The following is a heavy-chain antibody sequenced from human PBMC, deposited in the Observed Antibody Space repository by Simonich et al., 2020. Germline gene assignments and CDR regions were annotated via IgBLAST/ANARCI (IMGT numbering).Heavy chain of an antibody. Sequence: QLQLQESGPGLVKPSETLSLTCTVSGGSISSRSYYWGWIRQPPGKGLEWIGSIYYSGSTNYNPSLKTRVTISVDTSKNQFSLKLSSVTAADTAVYYCARWAYSSSYFDYWGQGTLVTVSS. CDR1: GGSISSRSYY. CDR2: IYYSGST. CDR3: ARWAYSSSYFDY. D-gene: IGHD6-6*01. J-gene: IGHJ4*02. V-gene: IGHV4-39*01.